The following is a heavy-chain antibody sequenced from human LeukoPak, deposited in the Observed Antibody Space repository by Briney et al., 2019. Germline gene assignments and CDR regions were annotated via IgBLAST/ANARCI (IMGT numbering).Heavy chain of an antibody. CDR3: VKDIELSA. V-gene: IGHV3-23*01. D-gene: IGHD3-16*02. J-gene: IGHJ3*01. CDR2: ISFSGDNA. CDR1: GFNFRHAA. Sequence: GGSLRLSCAVSGFNFRHAAMTWVRQVPGKALEWVGLISFSGDNAYYADSVKGRFTISRDNSYDSLSLHMNSLRVEDTAMYYCVKDIELSAWGLGTMVTVSS.